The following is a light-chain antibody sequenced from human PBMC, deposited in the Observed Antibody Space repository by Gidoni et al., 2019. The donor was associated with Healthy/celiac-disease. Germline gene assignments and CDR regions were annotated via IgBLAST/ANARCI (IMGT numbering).Light chain of an antibody. V-gene: IGKV3-15*01. CDR2: GAS. CDR1: QSVSSN. J-gene: IGKJ3*01. CDR3: QQYNNWPPLFT. Sequence: EIVMTQSPATLSVSPGERATLSCRASQSVSSNLAWYQQKPGQAPRLLTYGASTRATGIPARFSGSGSGTEFTLTISSLQSEEFAVYYCQQYNNWPPLFTFGPGTKVDIK.